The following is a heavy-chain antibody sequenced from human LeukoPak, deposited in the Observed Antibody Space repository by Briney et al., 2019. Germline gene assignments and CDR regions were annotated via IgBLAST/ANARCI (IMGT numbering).Heavy chain of an antibody. CDR1: GGSISSGSYY. V-gene: IGHV4-61*02. D-gene: IGHD1-1*01. J-gene: IGHJ4*02. CDR3: ASLTKTGTTKGYFDP. CDR2: IYTSGST. Sequence: PSETLSLTCTVSGGSISSGSYYWSWIRQPAGKGLEWIGRIYTSGSTNYNPSLKSRVTISVDTSKNQFSLKLSSVTAADTAVYYCASLTKTGTTKGYFDPWGQGTLAIVSS.